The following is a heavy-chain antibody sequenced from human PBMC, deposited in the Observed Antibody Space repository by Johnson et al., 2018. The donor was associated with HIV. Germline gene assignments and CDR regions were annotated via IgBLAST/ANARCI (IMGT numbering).Heavy chain of an antibody. CDR2: ISGSGGST. D-gene: IGHD5-18*01. V-gene: IGHV3-23*04. Sequence: VQLEESGGGLVQPGGSLRLSCAASGFTFSSYAMSWVRQAPGKGLEWVSAISGSGGSTYYADSVKGRFTISRDNSKNTLYLQMNSLRAEDTAVYYCARWIQLWVAFDIWGQGTMVTVSS. CDR3: ARWIQLWVAFDI. CDR1: GFTFSSYA. J-gene: IGHJ3*02.